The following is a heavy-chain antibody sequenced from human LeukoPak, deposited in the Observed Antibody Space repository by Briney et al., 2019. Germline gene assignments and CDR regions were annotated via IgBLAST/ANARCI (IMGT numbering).Heavy chain of an antibody. CDR3: AKNLRTGMAFYDS. CDR2: ISGSGGDT. J-gene: IGHJ4*02. Sequence: HPGGSLRLSCAASGFIFSSYAMSWVRQAPGKGLEWVSAISGSGGDTYYAHSVKGRFTSSRDNSQSTLYLQMSNLRVEDTAVYYCAKNLRTGMAFYDSWGQGTQVTVSS. D-gene: IGHD5-18*01. CDR1: GFIFSSYA. V-gene: IGHV3-23*01.